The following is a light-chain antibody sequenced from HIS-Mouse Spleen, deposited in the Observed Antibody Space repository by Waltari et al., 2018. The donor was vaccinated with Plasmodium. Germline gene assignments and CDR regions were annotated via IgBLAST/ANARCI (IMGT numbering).Light chain of an antibody. CDR2: EGS. V-gene: IGLV2-23*03. J-gene: IGLJ2*01. CDR1: SSDVGSYNL. Sequence: QSALTQPASVSGSPGQSITISCTGTSSDVGSYNLVSWYQQHPGQAPKLMIHEGSKRPSGVSNRFSGSKSGNTASLTISGLQAEDEADYYCCSYAGSSTFVVFGGGTKLTVL. CDR3: CSYAGSSTFVV.